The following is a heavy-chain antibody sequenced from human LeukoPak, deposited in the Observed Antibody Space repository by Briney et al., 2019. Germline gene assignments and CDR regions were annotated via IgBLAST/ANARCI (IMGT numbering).Heavy chain of an antibody. V-gene: IGHV1-18*01. D-gene: IGHD5-12*01. CDR2: ISGHQGNT. CDR3: ARSDLATITAGPFEY. CDR1: GYTFTNYG. J-gene: IGHJ4*02. Sequence: ASVKVSCKASGYTFTNYGITWVRQAPGQGLEWMGWISGHQGNTKYAQNFQGRVTMTIDTSTSTAYMDLRSLRSDDTAIYFCARSDLATITAGPFEYWGQGTLSPSPQ.